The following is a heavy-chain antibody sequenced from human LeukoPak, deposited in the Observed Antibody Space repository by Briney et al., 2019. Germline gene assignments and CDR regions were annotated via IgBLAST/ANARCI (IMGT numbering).Heavy chain of an antibody. CDR1: GGSISSGGYS. CDR3: ASDSSGYYH. V-gene: IGHV4-30-2*01. J-gene: IGHJ5*02. CDR2: IYHSGST. Sequence: SETLSLTCAVSGGSISSGGYSWSWLRQPPGKGLEWIGYIYHSGSTYYNPSLKSRVTISVDRSKNQFSLKLSSVTAADTAVYYCASDSSGYYHWGQGTLVTVSS. D-gene: IGHD3-22*01.